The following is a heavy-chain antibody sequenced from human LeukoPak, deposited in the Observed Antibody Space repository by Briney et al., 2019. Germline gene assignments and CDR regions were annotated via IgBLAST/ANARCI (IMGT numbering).Heavy chain of an antibody. D-gene: IGHD1-26*01. CDR1: GFTFRSYW. V-gene: IGHV3-7*05. CDR3: ARDPYSGSYGAFDI. Sequence: GGSLRLSCAASGFTFRSYWMSWVRQAPGKGLEWVANLKQDGSEEIYVDSVKGRFTISRDSAENSLFLQMNSLRVEDTAVYYCARDPYSGSYGAFDIWGQGTMVTVS. J-gene: IGHJ3*02. CDR2: LKQDGSEE.